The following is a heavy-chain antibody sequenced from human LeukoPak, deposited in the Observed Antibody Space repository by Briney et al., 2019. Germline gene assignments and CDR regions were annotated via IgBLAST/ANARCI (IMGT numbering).Heavy chain of an antibody. V-gene: IGHV3-21*01. CDR3: ARATNGRFDM. Sequence: GGSLRLSCAASGFTFNTYSMTWVRQAPGKGLEWVSSIGTSTNYIYYADSVKGRFTISRDNAKSSLWLQMNSLRAEDTAAYYCARATNGRFDMWGQGTMVSVSS. J-gene: IGHJ3*02. CDR2: IGTSTNYI. D-gene: IGHD2-8*01. CDR1: GFTFNTYS.